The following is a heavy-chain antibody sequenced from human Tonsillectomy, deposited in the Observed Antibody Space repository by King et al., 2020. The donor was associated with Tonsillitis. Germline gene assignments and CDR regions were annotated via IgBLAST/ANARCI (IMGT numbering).Heavy chain of an antibody. CDR3: ARGGAVPGPYYYYYYGMDV. CDR2: IYYSGST. J-gene: IGHJ6*02. Sequence: VQLQESGPGLVKPSQTLSLTCAVSGGSISSGGYSWSWIRQPPGKGLEWIGYIYYSGSTYYNPSLKSRVTISVDTSKNQFSLKLSSVTAADTAVYYCARGGAVPGPYYYYYYGMDVWGQGTTVTVSS. CDR1: GGSISSGGYS. V-gene: IGHV4-30-4*07. D-gene: IGHD2-2*01.